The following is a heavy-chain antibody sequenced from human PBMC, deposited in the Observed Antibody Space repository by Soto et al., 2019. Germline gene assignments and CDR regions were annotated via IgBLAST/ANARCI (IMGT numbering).Heavy chain of an antibody. Sequence: PWGCPKLACAASGVSVDDYAMDVVRQAPGKGLEWVSGISWNSGSIGYADSVKGRFTISRDNAKNSLYLQMNSLRAEDTALYYCAKGPAGWIDYWGQGTLVTVSS. J-gene: IGHJ4*02. CDR2: ISWNSGSI. CDR3: AKGPAGWIDY. D-gene: IGHD6-13*01. CDR1: GVSVDDYA. V-gene: IGHV3-9*01.